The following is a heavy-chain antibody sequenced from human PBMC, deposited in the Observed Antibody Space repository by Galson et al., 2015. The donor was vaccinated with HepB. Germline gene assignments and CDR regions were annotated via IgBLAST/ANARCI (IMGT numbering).Heavy chain of an antibody. D-gene: IGHD2-21*01. CDR3: ARAVAVRWFDP. CDR2: ISYDGSNK. Sequence: SLRLSCAASGFTFSSYAMHWVRQAPGKGLEWVAVISYDGSNKYYADSVKGRFTISRDNSKNTLYLQMNSLRAEDTAVYYCARAVAVRWFDPWGQGTLVTVSS. CDR1: GFTFSSYA. V-gene: IGHV3-30*04. J-gene: IGHJ5*02.